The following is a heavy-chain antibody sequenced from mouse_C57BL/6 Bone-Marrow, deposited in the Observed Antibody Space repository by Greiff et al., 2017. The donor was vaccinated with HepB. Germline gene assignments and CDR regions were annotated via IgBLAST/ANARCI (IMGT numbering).Heavy chain of an antibody. Sequence: EVKVVESEGGLVQPGSSMKLSCTASGFTFSDYYMAWVRQVPEKGLEWVANINYDGSSTYYLDSLKSRFIISRDNAKNILYLQMSSPKSEDTATYYCARGGGLYDGYFGVDYWGQGTSVTVSS. V-gene: IGHV5-16*01. J-gene: IGHJ4*01. CDR1: GFTFSDYY. D-gene: IGHD2-3*01. CDR3: ARGGGLYDGYFGVDY. CDR2: INYDGSST.